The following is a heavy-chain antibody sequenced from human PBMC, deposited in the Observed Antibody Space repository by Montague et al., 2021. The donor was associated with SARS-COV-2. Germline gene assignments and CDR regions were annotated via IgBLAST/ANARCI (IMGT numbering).Heavy chain of an antibody. CDR1: GASMSGYH. J-gene: IGHJ4*01. Sequence: SETLSLTCTVSGASMSGYHWSWIRQPAEKALEWICRIYSNGDTTYNPSLKSRLTMSVDTSERQFSLKMTSVSAADTAIYYCARGSEYYYHPFDYWGHGNLVTVSS. CDR3: ARGSEYYYHPFDY. V-gene: IGHV4-4*07. CDR2: IYSNGDT. D-gene: IGHD2/OR15-2a*01.